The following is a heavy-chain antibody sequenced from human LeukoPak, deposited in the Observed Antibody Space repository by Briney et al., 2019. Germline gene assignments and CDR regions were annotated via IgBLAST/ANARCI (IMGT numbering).Heavy chain of an antibody. CDR3: AKDHTVGATFGVYFDY. CDR2: ISGSGGSI. V-gene: IGHV3-23*01. CDR1: GFTFSSYE. D-gene: IGHD1-26*01. Sequence: PGGSLRLSCAASGFTFSSYEMNWVRQAPGKGLEWVSGISGSGGSIYYADSLKGRFTISKDSSKNTLYLQMNSLRAEDTAVYCAKDHTVGATFGVYFDYWGQGTLVTVSS. J-gene: IGHJ4*02.